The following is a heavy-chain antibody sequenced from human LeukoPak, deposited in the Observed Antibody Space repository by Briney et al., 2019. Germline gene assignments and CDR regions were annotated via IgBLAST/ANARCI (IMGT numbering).Heavy chain of an antibody. J-gene: IGHJ6*03. V-gene: IGHV4-39*01. CDR3: ARIVMALTYYYYMDV. Sequence: SETLSLTCTVSGGSISSSSYYWGWIRQPPGKGLEWLGSIYYSGTTYYNPSLKSRVTISVDTSKNQFSLKLSSVTAADTAVYYCARIVMALTYYYYMDVWGKGATVTVSS. CDR2: IYYSGTT. CDR1: GGSISSSSYY. D-gene: IGHD3-22*01.